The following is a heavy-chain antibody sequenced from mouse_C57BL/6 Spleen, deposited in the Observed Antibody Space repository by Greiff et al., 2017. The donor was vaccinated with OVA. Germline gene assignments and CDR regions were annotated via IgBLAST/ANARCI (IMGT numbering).Heavy chain of an antibody. CDR1: GYTFTSYW. CDR3: ARRPLPGAMDY. CDR2: IYPSDSET. Sequence: VQLQQPGAELVRPGSSVKLSCKASGYTFTSYWMDWVKQRPGQGLEWIGNIYPSDSETHYNQKFKDKATLTVDKSSSTAYMQLSSLTSEDSAVYYGARRPLPGAMDYWGQGTSVTVSA. V-gene: IGHV1-61*01. J-gene: IGHJ4*01.